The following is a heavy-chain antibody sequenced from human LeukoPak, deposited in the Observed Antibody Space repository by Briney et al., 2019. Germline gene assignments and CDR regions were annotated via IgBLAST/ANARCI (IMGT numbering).Heavy chain of an antibody. J-gene: IGHJ4*02. Sequence: ASVKVSCKASGYTFTSYGISWVRQAPGQGLEWMGWISAYNGNTNYAQKLQGRVTMTTDTSTSTAYMELRSLRSDDTAVYYCAKVSLGYYYDSSGYYWGFDYWGQGTLVTVSS. V-gene: IGHV1-18*01. CDR2: ISAYNGNT. CDR3: AKVSLGYYYDSSGYYWGFDY. D-gene: IGHD3-22*01. CDR1: GYTFTSYG.